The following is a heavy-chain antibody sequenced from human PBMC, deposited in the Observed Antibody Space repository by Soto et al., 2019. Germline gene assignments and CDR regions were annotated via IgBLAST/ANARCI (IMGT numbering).Heavy chain of an antibody. J-gene: IGHJ6*02. CDR1: GYTFTSYG. V-gene: IGHV1-18*01. D-gene: IGHD5-18*01. Sequence: QVQLVQSGAEVKKPGASVKVSCKASGYTFTSYGISWVRQAPGQGLEWMGWISAYNGNTNYAQKLQGRVTMTTDTSPSTAYMELRSLRSDDTAVYYCARADTAMVKDYYGMDVWGQGTTVTVSS. CDR3: ARADTAMVKDYYGMDV. CDR2: ISAYNGNT.